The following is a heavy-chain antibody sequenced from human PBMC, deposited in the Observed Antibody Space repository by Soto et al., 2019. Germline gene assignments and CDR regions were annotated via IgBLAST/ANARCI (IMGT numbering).Heavy chain of an antibody. CDR3: ARDEGVGILAGYRHFDY. J-gene: IGHJ4*02. D-gene: IGHD3-9*01. V-gene: IGHV1-69*01. Sequence: QVQLVQSGAEVKKPGSSVKVSCKASGGTFSSYAISWVRQAPGQGLEWMGGIIPIFGTANYAQKFQGRVTITADESTRTAYMELSSLRSEDTALYYCARDEGVGILAGYRHFDYWGQGTLVTVSS. CDR2: IIPIFGTA. CDR1: GGTFSSYA.